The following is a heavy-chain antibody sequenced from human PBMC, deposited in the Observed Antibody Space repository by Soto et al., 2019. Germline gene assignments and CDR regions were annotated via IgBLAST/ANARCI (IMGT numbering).Heavy chain of an antibody. Sequence: EVQLLESGGGLVQPGGSLRLSCAASGFTFSSYAMSWVRQAPGKGLEWVSAISGSGGSTYYEDSVKGRFTISRDNSKNTLYLQMNSLRAEDTAVYYCALGYGSGGGFDYWGQGTLVTVSS. D-gene: IGHD3-10*01. CDR1: GFTFSSYA. V-gene: IGHV3-23*01. J-gene: IGHJ4*02. CDR2: ISGSGGST. CDR3: ALGYGSGGGFDY.